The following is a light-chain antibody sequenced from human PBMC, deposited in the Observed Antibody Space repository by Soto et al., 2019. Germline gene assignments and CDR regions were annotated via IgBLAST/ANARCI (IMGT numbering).Light chain of an antibody. V-gene: IGKV1-27*01. J-gene: IGKJ3*01. CDR2: DAS. CDR3: QNYNWPPFT. Sequence: DIQMTQSPSSLSASVGDRVTISCRASQGISNYLAWYQQKPGKAPKLLIYDASSLQSGVSFRFTGSGSGTDFTLTISSLQPEDVATYYCQNYNWPPFTFGRGTKVDIK. CDR1: QGISNY.